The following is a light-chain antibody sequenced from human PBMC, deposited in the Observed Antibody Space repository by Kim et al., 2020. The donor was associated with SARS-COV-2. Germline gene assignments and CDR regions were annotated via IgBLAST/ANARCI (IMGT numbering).Light chain of an antibody. CDR2: DVS. Sequence: QSALTQPASVSGSPGQSITISCTGTSSDVGGYNYVSWYQQHPGKAPQLMIYDVSNRPSGVSNRFSGSKSGNTASLTISGLQAEDEADYYCSSYTSSSNWVFGGGTQLTVL. V-gene: IGLV2-14*03. J-gene: IGLJ3*02. CDR3: SSYTSSSNWV. CDR1: SSDVGGYNY.